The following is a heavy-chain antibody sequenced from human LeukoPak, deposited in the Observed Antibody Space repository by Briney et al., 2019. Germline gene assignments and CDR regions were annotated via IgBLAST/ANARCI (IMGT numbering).Heavy chain of an antibody. J-gene: IGHJ4*02. CDR2: INHSGST. CDR3: ARGGGYSYGFIGIPFDY. CDR1: GGSFSGYY. Sequence: SETLSLTCAVYGGSFSGYYWSWIRQPPGKGLEWIGEINHSGSTNYNPSLKSRVTISVDTSKNQFSLKLSSVTAADTAVYYCARGGGYSYGFIGIPFDYWGQGTLVTASS. D-gene: IGHD5-18*01. V-gene: IGHV4-34*01.